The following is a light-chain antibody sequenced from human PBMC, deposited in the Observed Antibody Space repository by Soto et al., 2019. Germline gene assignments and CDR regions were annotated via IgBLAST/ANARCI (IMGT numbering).Light chain of an antibody. CDR2: DVS. CDR3: SSYTSSSTSSYG. CDR1: SSDVGGYNY. J-gene: IGLJ1*01. Sequence: QSVLTQPASVSGSPGQSITISCTGTSSDVGGYNYVSWYQQHPGKAPKLMIYDVSNRPSGVSNRFSGSKSGNTASLTISGLQAEDEGDYYCSSYTSSSTSSYGFGTGIKVTVL. V-gene: IGLV2-14*01.